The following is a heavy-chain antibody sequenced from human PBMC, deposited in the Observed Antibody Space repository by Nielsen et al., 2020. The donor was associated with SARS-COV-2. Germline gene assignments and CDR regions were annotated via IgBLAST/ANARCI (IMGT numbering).Heavy chain of an antibody. CDR2: IYSGGST. CDR1: GFTVSSNY. D-gene: IGHD2-2*02. V-gene: IGHV3-53*05. Sequence: GGSLRLSCAASGFTVSSNYMSWVRQAPGKGLEWVSVIYSGGSTYYADSVKGRFTISRDDATTSLFLQMTSLTADDTALYYCTKDLSPAISGGFDSWGQGTLVTVSS. J-gene: IGHJ4*02. CDR3: TKDLSPAISGGFDS.